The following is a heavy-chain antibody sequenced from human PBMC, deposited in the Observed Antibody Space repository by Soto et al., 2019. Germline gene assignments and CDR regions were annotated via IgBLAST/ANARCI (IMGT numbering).Heavy chain of an antibody. CDR2: ITTDGGST. J-gene: IGHJ4*02. Sequence: EVQLLESGGGLVQPGGSLRLSCAASGFTFSSYAMGWVRQAPGKGLEWVSIITTDGGSTYYADSVKGRFTISRDNSKNTLYMEMNSLRAEDTAVYFCAKKGTPGTAYFDFWGQGTLVTVSS. V-gene: IGHV3-23*01. D-gene: IGHD6-13*01. CDR1: GFTFSSYA. CDR3: AKKGTPGTAYFDF.